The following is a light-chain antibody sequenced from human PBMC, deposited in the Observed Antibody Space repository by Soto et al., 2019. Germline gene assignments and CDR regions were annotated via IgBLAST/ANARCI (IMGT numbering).Light chain of an antibody. J-gene: IGKJ2*01. V-gene: IGKV3-15*01. CDR2: GAS. Sequence: EIVMTQSPATLSVSPGERATLSCWASQSIGSSLAWYQQKPGQAPRLLIYGASTRAIGIPARFSGSGSGTDFTLTISSLQSEDFAVYYCQHYYEWVKTFGQGTKMEIK. CDR1: QSIGSS. CDR3: QHYYEWVKT.